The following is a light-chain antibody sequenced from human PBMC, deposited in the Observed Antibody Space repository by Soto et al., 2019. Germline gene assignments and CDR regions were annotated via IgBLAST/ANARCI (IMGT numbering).Light chain of an antibody. J-gene: IGKJ4*01. CDR3: QQRSNWPLT. V-gene: IGKV3-11*01. CDR2: DAS. CDR1: QSVSSY. Sequence: EIVLTQSPATLSLSPGERATLSCRASQSVSSYLAWYQQKPGQAPRLLIYDASNRATCIPARFSGSGSGTDFSLTISSLEPEDFAVYYCQQRSNWPLTFGGGTKMEI.